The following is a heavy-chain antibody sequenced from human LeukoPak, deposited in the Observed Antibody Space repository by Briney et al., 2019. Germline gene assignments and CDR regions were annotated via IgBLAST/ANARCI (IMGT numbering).Heavy chain of an antibody. V-gene: IGHV5-51*01. CDR1: GYSFSIYW. D-gene: IGHD5-12*01. CDR3: TRRGSGYDHWHFDY. J-gene: IGHJ4*02. CDR2: IYGGDSND. Sequence: GESLKISCKGLGYSFSIYWIAWVRQMPGKGLEWMGIIYGGDSNDRYSPSFQGQVTISADKSMNTAYLQWSSLKASDIAMYYCTRRGSGYDHWHFDYWGQGTLVTVSS.